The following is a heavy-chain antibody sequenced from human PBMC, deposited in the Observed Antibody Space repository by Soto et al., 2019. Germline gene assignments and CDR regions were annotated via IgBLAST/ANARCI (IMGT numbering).Heavy chain of an antibody. V-gene: IGHV4-59*01. CDR2: IHYNGDT. Sequence: PSEPLSLTAPVSGDSIRSYWWRLIVQPPGKGLECIGNIHYNGDTKYSPSLKSRVTMSVDTSKNHFSLKLISVTTADTAVYFCAREGNLGRWIQPLDSWGQGTLVTVSS. CDR1: GDSIRSYW. D-gene: IGHD2-2*03. J-gene: IGHJ4*02. CDR3: AREGNLGRWIQPLDS.